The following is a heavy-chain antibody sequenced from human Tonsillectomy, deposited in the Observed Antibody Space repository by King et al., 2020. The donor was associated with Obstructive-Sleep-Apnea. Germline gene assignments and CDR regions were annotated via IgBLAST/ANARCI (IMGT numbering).Heavy chain of an antibody. D-gene: IGHD1-20*01. J-gene: IGHJ6*02. CDR3: ARVHSLGALTRNLPSYYYALDV. CDR2: IYYDGTKK. V-gene: IGHV3-33*01. CDR1: GFTFSSYG. Sequence: VQLVESGGGVVPPGRSLRLSCAASGFTFSSYGMHWVRQAPGKGLEWVAGIYYDGTKKYYVDSVKGRFTISRDNSKNTLYLQLNSLRAEDTAVYYCARVHSLGALTRNLPSYYYALDVWGQGTTVTVSS.